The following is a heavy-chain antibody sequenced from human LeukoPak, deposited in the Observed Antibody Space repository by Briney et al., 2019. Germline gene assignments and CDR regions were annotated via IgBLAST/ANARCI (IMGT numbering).Heavy chain of an antibody. Sequence: PSQTLSLTXSVSGGSISSGTYYWTWIRQPAGKGLEWIGRIYTSGSTNYNPSLKSRVTISVDTSKNQFSLNLTSVTAADTAVYYCARAFHCSSTSCYTRGLDSWGQGTLVTVSS. J-gene: IGHJ4*02. D-gene: IGHD2-2*02. CDR2: IYTSGST. CDR1: GGSISSGTYY. V-gene: IGHV4-61*02. CDR3: ARAFHCSSTSCYTRGLDS.